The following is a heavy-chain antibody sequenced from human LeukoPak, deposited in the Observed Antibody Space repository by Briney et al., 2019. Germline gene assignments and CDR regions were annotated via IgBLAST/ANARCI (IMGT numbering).Heavy chain of an antibody. CDR3: ARGHCSGGSCYSSLYDY. CDR2: VNRDGSET. V-gene: IGHV3-7*01. J-gene: IGHJ4*02. CDR1: GFALSSHW. Sequence: GGSLRLSCAASGFALSSHWMTWVRQVPGRGPEWVANVNRDGSETYYLDSVKGRFTISKDNAKNSLYLQMNSLRAEDTAVYYCARGHCSGGSCYSSLYDYWGQGTLVTVSS. D-gene: IGHD2-15*01.